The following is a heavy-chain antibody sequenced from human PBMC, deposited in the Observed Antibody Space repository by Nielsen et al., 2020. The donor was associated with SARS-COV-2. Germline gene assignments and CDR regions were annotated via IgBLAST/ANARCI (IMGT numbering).Heavy chain of an antibody. J-gene: IGHJ6*02. D-gene: IGHD2-15*01. V-gene: IGHV3-49*04. Sequence: GGSLRLSCAASGFPFTNAWMIWVRQAPGKGLEWVAFIKSKAYGGTTEYAASVKGRFTISRDDSKSIAHLQMNSLKTEDTAVYYCTHDIGDVWGQGTTVTVSS. CDR3: THDIGDV. CDR2: IKSKAYGGTT. CDR1: GFPFTNAW.